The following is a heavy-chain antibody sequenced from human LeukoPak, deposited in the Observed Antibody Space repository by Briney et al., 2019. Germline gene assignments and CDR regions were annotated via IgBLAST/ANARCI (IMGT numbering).Heavy chain of an antibody. CDR2: TSGSGGST. D-gene: IGHD2-2*01. CDR3: AKDSEDIVVVPAAMGEQAFDY. V-gene: IGHV3-23*01. Sequence: GGSLRLSCAASGFTFSSYAMSWVRQAPGKGLEWVSATSGSGGSTYYADSVKGRFTISRDNSKNTLYLQMNSLRAEDTAVYYCAKDSEDIVVVPAAMGEQAFDYWGQGTLVTVSS. CDR1: GFTFSSYA. J-gene: IGHJ4*02.